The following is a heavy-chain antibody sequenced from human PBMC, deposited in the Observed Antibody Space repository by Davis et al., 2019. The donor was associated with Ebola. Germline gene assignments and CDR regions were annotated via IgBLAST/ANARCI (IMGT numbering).Heavy chain of an antibody. V-gene: IGHV3-30-3*01. CDR1: GFTFSDYY. J-gene: IGHJ6*02. CDR3: ARDRLSYGGNFGYYYYGMDV. Sequence: GGSLRLSCAASGFTFSDYYMSWIRQAPGKGLEWVAVISYDGSNKYYADSVKGRFTISRDNSKNTLYLQMNSLRAEDTAVYYCARDRLSYGGNFGYYYYGMDVWGQGTTVTVSS. CDR2: ISYDGSNK. D-gene: IGHD4-23*01.